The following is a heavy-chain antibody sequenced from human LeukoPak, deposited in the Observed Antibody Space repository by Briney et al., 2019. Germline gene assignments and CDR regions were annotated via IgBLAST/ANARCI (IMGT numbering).Heavy chain of an antibody. CDR1: GFTFSSYN. J-gene: IGHJ3*02. CDR3: ARTFYGDYALGAFDI. V-gene: IGHV3-21*01. Sequence: GGSLRLSCAASGFTFSSYNMNWVRQAPGKGLEWVSSISSSSSYIYYADSVKGRFTISRDNAKNSLYLQMNSLRAEDTAVYYCARTFYGDYALGAFDIWGQGTMVTVSS. D-gene: IGHD4-17*01. CDR2: ISSSSSYI.